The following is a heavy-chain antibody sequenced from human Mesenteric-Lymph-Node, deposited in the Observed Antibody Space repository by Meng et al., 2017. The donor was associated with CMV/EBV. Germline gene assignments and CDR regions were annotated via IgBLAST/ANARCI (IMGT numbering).Heavy chain of an antibody. Sequence: SLKISCAASGFTFDDYAMHWVRQAPGKGLEWVSGISWNSGSIGYADSVKGRFTISRDNAKNTLYLQMNSLRAEDTAVYYCARAYGGRGYCSSTSCYTGTNTPYNWFDPWGQGTLVTVSS. CDR1: GFTFDDYA. CDR3: ARAYGGRGYCSSTSCYTGTNTPYNWFDP. J-gene: IGHJ5*02. D-gene: IGHD2-2*02. V-gene: IGHV3-9*01. CDR2: ISWNSGSI.